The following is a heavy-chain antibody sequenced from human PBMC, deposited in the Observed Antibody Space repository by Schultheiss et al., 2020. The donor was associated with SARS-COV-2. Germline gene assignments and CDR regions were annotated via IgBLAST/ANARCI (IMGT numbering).Heavy chain of an antibody. Sequence: LRFSCAVSGYSISSSNWWGWIRQPPGKGLEWIGYIYYSGSTYYNPSLKSRVTMSVDTSKNQFSLKLSSVTAVDTAVYYCARAYSGYEVDPSLGWYFDLWGRGTLVTVSS. J-gene: IGHJ2*01. CDR1: GYSISSSNW. CDR2: IYYSGST. D-gene: IGHD5-12*01. V-gene: IGHV4-28*03. CDR3: ARAYSGYEVDPSLGWYFDL.